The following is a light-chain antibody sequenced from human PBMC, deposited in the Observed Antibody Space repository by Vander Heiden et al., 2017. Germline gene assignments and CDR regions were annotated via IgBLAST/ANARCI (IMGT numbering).Light chain of an antibody. CDR1: QSISSY. CDR2: AAS. CDR3: QQSYSTPLT. Sequence: RVTITCRASQSISSYLNWYQQKPGKAPKLLIYAASSLQSGVPSRFSGSGSGTDFTLTISSLQPEDFATYYCQQSYSTPLTFGHGTKVDIK. J-gene: IGKJ3*01. V-gene: IGKV1-39*01.